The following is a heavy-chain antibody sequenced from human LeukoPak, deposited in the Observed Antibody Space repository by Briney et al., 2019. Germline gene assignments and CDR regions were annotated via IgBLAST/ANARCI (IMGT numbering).Heavy chain of an antibody. CDR2: IKQDGSEK. V-gene: IGHV3-7*01. D-gene: IGHD3-22*01. CDR1: GFTFSSYW. Sequence: GGSLRLSCAASGFTFSSYWMSWVRQAPGKGLEWVANIKQDGSEKYYVDSVKGRFTISRDNAKNSLYLQMNSLRAEDTAVYYCAREWYYYDSSGYPQGIWGQGTMVTVSS. J-gene: IGHJ3*02. CDR3: AREWYYYDSSGYPQGI.